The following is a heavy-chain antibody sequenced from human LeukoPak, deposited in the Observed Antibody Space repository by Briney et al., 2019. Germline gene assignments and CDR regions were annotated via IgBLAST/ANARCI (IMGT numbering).Heavy chain of an antibody. J-gene: IGHJ4*02. V-gene: IGHV3-48*03. CDR1: GFTFSSYD. D-gene: IGHD4-11*01. CDR2: ISSSGSTI. CDR3: ARLTTYHPFDY. Sequence: PGGSLRLSCAASGFTFSSYDMNWVRQAPGKGLEWVSYISSSGSTIYYADSVKGRFTISRDNAKNSLYLQMNSLRAEDTAVYYCARLTTYHPFDYWGQGTLVTVSS.